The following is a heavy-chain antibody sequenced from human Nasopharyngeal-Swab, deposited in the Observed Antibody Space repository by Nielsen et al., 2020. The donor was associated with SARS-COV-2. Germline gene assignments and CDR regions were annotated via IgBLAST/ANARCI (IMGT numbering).Heavy chain of an antibody. CDR2: IYPGDSDT. CDR1: GYSFTTKW. J-gene: IGHJ4*02. D-gene: IGHD4-17*01. V-gene: IGHV5-51*01. Sequence: GESLKISCRTSGYSFTTKWIGWVRQMPGKGLEWVGSIYPGDSDTRYSPSVQGQVTISADKSISTAYLQWSSLKASDTAMYYCARYPLYGDYVDYWGQGTLVTVSS. CDR3: ARYPLYGDYVDY.